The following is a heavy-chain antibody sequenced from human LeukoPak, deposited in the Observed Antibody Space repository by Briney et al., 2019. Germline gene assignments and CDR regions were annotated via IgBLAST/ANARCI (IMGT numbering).Heavy chain of an antibody. CDR1: GFTFSSYA. CDR3: AKYSSSWYYLDY. D-gene: IGHD6-13*01. CDR2: ISGSGGST. J-gene: IGHJ4*02. Sequence: GGSLRLSCAASGFTFSSYAMSWVRQAPGKGLEWVSAISGSGGSTYYADSVKGRFTISRDNSKNTLYLQMNSLRAGDTAVYYCAKYSSSWYYLDYWGQGTLVTVSS. V-gene: IGHV3-23*01.